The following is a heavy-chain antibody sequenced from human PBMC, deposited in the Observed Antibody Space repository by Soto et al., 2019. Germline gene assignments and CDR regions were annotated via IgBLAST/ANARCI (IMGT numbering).Heavy chain of an antibody. D-gene: IGHD3-22*01. V-gene: IGHV4-30-4*01. CDR3: ARDNYYDSSGYYYHYLDY. CDR2: IYYSGST. CDR1: GGSISSGDYY. J-gene: IGHJ4*02. Sequence: SETLSLTCTVSGGSISSGDYYWSWIRQPPGKGLEWIGYIYYSGSTYYNPSLKSRVTISVDTSKNQFSLKLSSVTAADTAVYYCARDNYYDSSGYYYHYLDYWGQGTLVTVSS.